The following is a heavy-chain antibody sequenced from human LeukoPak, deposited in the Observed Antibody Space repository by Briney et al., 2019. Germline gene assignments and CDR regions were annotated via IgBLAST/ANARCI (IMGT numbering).Heavy chain of an antibody. J-gene: IGHJ6*04. Sequence: PGGSLRLSCAASGFTFSSYAMSWVRQAPGKGLEWVSSISGSGDDTYYADSVKGRFTMSRDNAKNSLYLQMNSLRAEDTAVYYCAELGITMIGGVWGKGTTVTISS. V-gene: IGHV3-23*01. CDR3: AELGITMIGGV. CDR1: GFTFSSYA. D-gene: IGHD3-10*02. CDR2: ISGSGDDT.